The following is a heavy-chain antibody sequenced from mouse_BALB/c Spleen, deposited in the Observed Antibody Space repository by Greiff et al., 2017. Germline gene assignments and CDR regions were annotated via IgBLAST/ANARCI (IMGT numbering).Heavy chain of an antibody. CDR1: GYTFTSYW. CDR2: INPSTGYT. V-gene: IGHV1-7*01. J-gene: IGHJ1*01. CDR3: ARSGVKRYFDV. D-gene: IGHD2-2*01. Sequence: QVHVKQSGAELAKPGASVKMSCKASGYTFTSYWMHWVKQRPGQGLEWIGYINPSTGYTEYNQKFKDKATLTADKSSSTAYMQLSSLTSEDSAVYYCARSGVKRYFDVWGAGTTVTVSS.